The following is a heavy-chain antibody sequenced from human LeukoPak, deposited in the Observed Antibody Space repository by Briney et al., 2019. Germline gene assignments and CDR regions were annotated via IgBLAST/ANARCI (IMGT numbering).Heavy chain of an antibody. CDR1: GFTFSSYS. V-gene: IGHV3-21*01. CDR2: ISSSSSYI. J-gene: IGHJ1*01. Sequence: GGSLRLSCAASGFTFSSYSMNWVRQAPGKGLEWVSSISSSSSYIYNADSVKGRFTISRDNAKNSVYLQMNSLGADDTAVYYCATYSILNAREFRYWGQGTLVTVTS. D-gene: IGHD4-11*01. CDR3: ATYSILNAREFRY.